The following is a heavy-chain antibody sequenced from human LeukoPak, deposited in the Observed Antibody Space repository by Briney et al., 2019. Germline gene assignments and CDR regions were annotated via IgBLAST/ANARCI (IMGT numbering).Heavy chain of an antibody. V-gene: IGHV3-33*06. D-gene: IGHD2-15*01. CDR3: AKEGARYCSGGSCPLFQH. J-gene: IGHJ1*01. Sequence: GGSLRLSCAASGFTFSSYGMHWARQAPGKWLEWVAVIWYDGSNKYYADSVKGRFTISRDNSKNTLYLQMNSLRAEDTAVYYCAKEGARYCSGGSCPLFQHWGQGTLVTVSS. CDR1: GFTFSSYG. CDR2: IWYDGSNK.